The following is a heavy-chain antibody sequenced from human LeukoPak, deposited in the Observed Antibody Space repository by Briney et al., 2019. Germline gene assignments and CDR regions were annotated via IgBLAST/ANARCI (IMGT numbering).Heavy chain of an antibody. CDR3: ARLVGYSGYDFYYYYMDV. CDR2: IIPIFGTA. V-gene: IGHV1-69*05. D-gene: IGHD5-12*01. J-gene: IGHJ6*03. Sequence: SVKVSCKASGGTFSSYAISWVRRAPGQGLEWMGGIIPIFGTANYAQKFQGRVTITTDESTSTAYMELSSLRSEDTAVYYCARLVGYSGYDFYYYYMDVWGKGTTVTVSS. CDR1: GGTFSSYA.